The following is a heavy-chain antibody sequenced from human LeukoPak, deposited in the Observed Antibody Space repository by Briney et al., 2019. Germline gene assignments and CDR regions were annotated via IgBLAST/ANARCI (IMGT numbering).Heavy chain of an antibody. D-gene: IGHD2-2*01. CDR3: ARDIVVIPAANGIDY. J-gene: IGHJ4*02. CDR2: INPSGGST. CDR1: GYTFTSYY. V-gene: IGHV1-46*01. Sequence: ASVKVSCKASGYTFTSYYMHWVRQAPGQGLEWMGIINPSGGSTSYAQKFQGRVTMTRDTSTNTVYMELSSLRSEDTAVYYCARDIVVIPAANGIDYWGQGALVTVSS.